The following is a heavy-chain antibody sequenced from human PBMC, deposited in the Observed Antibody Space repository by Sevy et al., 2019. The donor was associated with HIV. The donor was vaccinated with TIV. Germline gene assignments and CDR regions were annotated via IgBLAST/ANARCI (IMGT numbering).Heavy chain of an antibody. CDR1: GFTFTSDY. CDR2: INTDGKII. Sequence: GSLRLSCAASGFTFTSDYMHWVRQPPGEGLVWVSHINTDGKIIRYADSVKGRFTTSRDKAKNTLYIQMNSLRAEDTAVYYCARGSRGTFGSWGQGTLVTVSS. V-gene: IGHV3-74*01. J-gene: IGHJ4*02. D-gene: IGHD1-26*01. CDR3: ARGSRGTFGS.